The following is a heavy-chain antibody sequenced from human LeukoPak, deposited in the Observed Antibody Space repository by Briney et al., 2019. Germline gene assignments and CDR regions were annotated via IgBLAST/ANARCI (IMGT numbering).Heavy chain of an antibody. J-gene: IGHJ3*02. V-gene: IGHV3-21*01. D-gene: IGHD3-16*01. Sequence: GGSLRLSCAASGFTFSSYSMNWVRQAPGKGLEWVSSISSSSSYIYYADSVKGRFTISRDNAKNSLYLQMNSLRAEDTAVYYCARVTLGAHAFDIWGQGTMVTVSS. CDR2: ISSSSSYI. CDR1: GFTFSSYS. CDR3: ARVTLGAHAFDI.